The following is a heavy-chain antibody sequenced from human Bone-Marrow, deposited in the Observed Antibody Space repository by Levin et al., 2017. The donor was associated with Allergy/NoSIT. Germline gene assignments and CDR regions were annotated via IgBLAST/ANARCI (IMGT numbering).Heavy chain of an antibody. CDR1: GFTFRSYA. J-gene: IGHJ4*02. CDR3: ARGDAITLVREVITGGLSIDD. V-gene: IGHV3-30*03. CDR2: ISYDGSDK. Sequence: SGGSLRLSCAGSGFTFRSYAMHWVRQGPGKGLEWVSMISYDGSDKYYADSVKGRFTISRDTSRSTLYLQMNGLRREDSAVYYCARGDAITLVREVITGGLSIDDWGPGTQVTVSP. D-gene: IGHD3-10*01.